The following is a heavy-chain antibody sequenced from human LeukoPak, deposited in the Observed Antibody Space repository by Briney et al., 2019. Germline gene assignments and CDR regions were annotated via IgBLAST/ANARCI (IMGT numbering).Heavy chain of an antibody. V-gene: IGHV4-34*01. CDR1: GGSFSGYY. CDR3: ARGGATFSVGGVIVAYYFDF. Sequence: SETLSLTCAVYGGSFSGYYWSWIRQPPGKGREWIGESDHCGSTNYNPSLKSRVTISVDTSKTQFSLKLPSVTAADTAVYYCARGGATFSVGGVIVAYYFDFWGQGTLVTVSS. CDR2: SDHCGST. J-gene: IGHJ4*02. D-gene: IGHD3-16*02.